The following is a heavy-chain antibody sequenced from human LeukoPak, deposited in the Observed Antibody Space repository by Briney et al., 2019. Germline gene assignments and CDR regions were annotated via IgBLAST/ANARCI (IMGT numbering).Heavy chain of an antibody. J-gene: IGHJ6*03. D-gene: IGHD2-2*01. CDR2: IYYSGST. V-gene: IGHV4-39*01. Sequence: KPSETLSLTCTVSGGSISSSSYYWGWIRQPPGKGLEWIGSIYYSGSTYYNPSLKSRVTISVDTSKNQFSLKLSSVTAADTAVYYCARPLCSSTSCYPDYYCYMDVWGKGTTVTVSS. CDR3: ARPLCSSTSCYPDYYCYMDV. CDR1: GGSISSSSYY.